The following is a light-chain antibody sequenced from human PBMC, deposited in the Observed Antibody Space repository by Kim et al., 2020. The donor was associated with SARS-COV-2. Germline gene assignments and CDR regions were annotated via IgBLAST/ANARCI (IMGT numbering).Light chain of an antibody. CDR1: QSISSY. V-gene: IGKV3-11*01. CDR3: QQRRNWLT. Sequence: SLSPGDRASLSCRASQSISSYLSWYQQKPGQAPRLLIYDASNRATGIPARFSGSGSGTDFTLTIRSLEPEDFEVYYCQQRRNWLTFGGGTKVDIK. CDR2: DAS. J-gene: IGKJ4*01.